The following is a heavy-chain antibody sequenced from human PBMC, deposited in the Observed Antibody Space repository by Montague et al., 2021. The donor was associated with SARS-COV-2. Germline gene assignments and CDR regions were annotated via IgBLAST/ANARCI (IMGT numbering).Heavy chain of an antibody. CDR3: ARNMAY. CDR1: SGSLSNYY. Sequence: SETLSLTCTDSSGSLSNYYWSWIRQSPDKGLEWIGYMYETGNMIYNPSLRSRVSISADTSKSQFSLRLTSVTAADSARYYCARNMAYWGQGVLVTV. CDR2: MYETGNM. D-gene: IGHD2/OR15-2a*01. J-gene: IGHJ4*02. V-gene: IGHV4-4*09.